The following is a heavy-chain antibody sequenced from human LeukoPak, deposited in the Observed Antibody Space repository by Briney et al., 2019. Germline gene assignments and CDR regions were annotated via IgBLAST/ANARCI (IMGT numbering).Heavy chain of an antibody. CDR3: ARHASGYASGWHSDY. CDR2: IYYSGST. V-gene: IGHV4-59*08. CDR1: GGSISSYY. Sequence: PSETLSLTCTVSGGSISSYYWSWIRQPPGKGLEWIGYIYYSGSTNYNPSLKSRATISVDTSKNQFSLKVSSVTAADTAVYYCARHASGYASGWHSDYWGQGTLVTVSS. J-gene: IGHJ4*02. D-gene: IGHD6-19*01.